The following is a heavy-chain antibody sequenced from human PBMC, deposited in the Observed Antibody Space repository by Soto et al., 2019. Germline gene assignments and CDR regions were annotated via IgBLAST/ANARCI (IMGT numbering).Heavy chain of an antibody. CDR2: IWYNGSNK. J-gene: IGHJ4*02. Sequence: WVPLRLPWTVPGGTISSYGGRWIRQTPGKGLERVGVIWYNGSNKYYAGSVKGRFTNSRVNSKNTPYMKLNSLRAEDMAVYYCAGEDSIRVAVPAFDYWGQGTLVTVSS. V-gene: IGHV3-33*08. CDR1: GGTISSYG. CDR3: AGEDSIRVAVPAFDY. D-gene: IGHD6-19*01.